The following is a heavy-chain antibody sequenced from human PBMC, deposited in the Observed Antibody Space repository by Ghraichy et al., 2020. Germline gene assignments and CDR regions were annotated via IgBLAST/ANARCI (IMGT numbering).Heavy chain of an antibody. V-gene: IGHV3-11*06. CDR1: GFTFSDYY. CDR3: ARDGAVQGYYYYMDV. D-gene: IGHD3-3*01. Sequence: GGSLRLSCAASGFTFSDYYMSWIRQAPGKGLEWVSYISSSSSYTNYADSVKGRFTISRDNAKNSLYLQMNSLRAEDTAVYYCARDGAVQGYYYYMDVWGKGTTVTVSS. CDR2: ISSSSSYT. J-gene: IGHJ6*03.